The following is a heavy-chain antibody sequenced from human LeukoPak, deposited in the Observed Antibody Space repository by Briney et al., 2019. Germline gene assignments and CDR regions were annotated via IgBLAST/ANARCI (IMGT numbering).Heavy chain of an antibody. CDR3: AREYDSSWPS. J-gene: IGHJ5*02. Sequence: GGSLRLSCAASGFSFRTYAMSWVRQAPGKGQEWVSAISDNSGRTYYADSVKGRFTISRDNSKNTLFVQMNSLRAEDTAVYYCAREYDSSWPSWGQGTLVTVSS. CDR1: GFSFRTYA. V-gene: IGHV3-23*01. D-gene: IGHD3-22*01. CDR2: ISDNSGRT.